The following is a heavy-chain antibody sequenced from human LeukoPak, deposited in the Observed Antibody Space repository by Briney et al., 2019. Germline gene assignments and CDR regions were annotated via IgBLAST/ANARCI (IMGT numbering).Heavy chain of an antibody. CDR3: ARGRLQLWFYYYYYYMDV. D-gene: IGHD5-18*01. CDR2: INPNSGGT. V-gene: IGHV1-2*02. CDR1: GYTFTGYY. Sequence: ASVKVSCKASGYTFTGYYMHWVRQAPGQGLEWMGWINPNSGGTNYAQKFQGRVTMTRDTSISTAYMELSRLRSDDTAVYYCARGRLQLWFYYYYYYMDVWGKGTTVTISS. J-gene: IGHJ6*03.